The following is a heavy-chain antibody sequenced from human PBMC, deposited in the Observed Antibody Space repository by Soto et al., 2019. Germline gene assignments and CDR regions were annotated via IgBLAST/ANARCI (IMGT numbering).Heavy chain of an antibody. CDR3: TTTYYYDSSGYYYGHDAFDI. CDR2: IKSKTDGGTT. Sequence: VGPLRLSCAASGFTFSNAWMSWVRQAPGKGLEWVGRIKSKTDGGTTDYAAPVKGRFTISRGDSKNTLYLQMNSLKTEDTAVYYCTTTYYYDSSGYYYGHDAFDIWGQGTMVTVSS. CDR1: GFTFSNAW. V-gene: IGHV3-15*01. D-gene: IGHD3-22*01. J-gene: IGHJ3*02.